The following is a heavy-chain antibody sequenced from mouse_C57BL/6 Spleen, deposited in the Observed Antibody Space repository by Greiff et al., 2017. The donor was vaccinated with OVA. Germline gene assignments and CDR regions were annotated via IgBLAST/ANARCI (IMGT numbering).Heavy chain of an antibody. CDR3: ARGVPYAMDY. J-gene: IGHJ4*01. Sequence: VQLQQPGAELVRPGSSVKLSCKASGYTFTSYWMDWVKQRPGQGLEWIGNIYPSDSETHYNQKFKDKATLTVDKSSSTAYMQLSSLTSEDSAVYYGARGVPYAMDYWGQGTSVTVSS. CDR1: GYTFTSYW. CDR2: IYPSDSET. V-gene: IGHV1-61*01.